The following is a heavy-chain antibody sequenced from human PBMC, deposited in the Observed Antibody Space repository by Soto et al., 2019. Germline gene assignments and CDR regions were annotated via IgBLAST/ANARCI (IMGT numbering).Heavy chain of an antibody. CDR2: IYYSGST. CDR1: GGSISSYY. CDR3: ARDGGTIFGVVNDYYGMDV. D-gene: IGHD3-3*01. V-gene: IGHV4-59*01. Sequence: SETLSLTCTVSGGSISSYYWSWIRQPPGKGLEWIGYIYYSGSTDYNPSLKSRVTISVDTSKNQFSLKLSSVTAADTAVYYCARDGGTIFGVVNDYYGMDVWGQGTTVTVSS. J-gene: IGHJ6*02.